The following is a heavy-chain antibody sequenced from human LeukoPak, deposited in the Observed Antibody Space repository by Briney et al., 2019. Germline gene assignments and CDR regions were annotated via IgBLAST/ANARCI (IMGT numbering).Heavy chain of an antibody. J-gene: IGHJ4*02. Sequence: GASVKVSCKASGYTVSGHHIHWVRQAPGQGLEWMGWINPKSGGTYYAQNFEGRVTMTTDTSISTAYMELSRLRSDDTAVYYCARGTGVSQVGGDYWGQGTLVTVST. CDR3: ARGTGVSQVGGDY. D-gene: IGHD2-8*02. CDR2: INPKSGGT. V-gene: IGHV1-2*02. CDR1: GYTVSGHH.